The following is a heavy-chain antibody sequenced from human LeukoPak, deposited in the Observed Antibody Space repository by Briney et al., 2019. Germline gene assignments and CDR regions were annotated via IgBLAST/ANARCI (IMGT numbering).Heavy chain of an antibody. Sequence: PSETLSLTCTVSGGSISSGDYYWSWIRQPPGKGLEWIGYIYYSGSTYYNPSLKSRVTISVDTSKNQFSLKLSSVTAADTAVYYCARGYYDILTGYYLPFGYWGQGTLVTVSS. V-gene: IGHV4-30-4*01. J-gene: IGHJ4*02. CDR1: GGSISSGDYY. D-gene: IGHD3-9*01. CDR3: ARGYYDILTGYYLPFGY. CDR2: IYYSGST.